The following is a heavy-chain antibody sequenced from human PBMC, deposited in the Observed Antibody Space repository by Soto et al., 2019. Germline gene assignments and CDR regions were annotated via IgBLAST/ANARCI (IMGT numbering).Heavy chain of an antibody. Sequence: QVQLVESGGGVVQPGRSLKLSCVASGFAFRSYGMHWVRQAPGKGLEWVAVISYDGSNKYYADSLKGRFTISRDNSKNTLYLQMNRLRPEDTAMYYCAKEDSLVVVADYWGQGTLVTVSS. V-gene: IGHV3-30*18. J-gene: IGHJ4*02. D-gene: IGHD2-15*01. CDR3: AKEDSLVVVADY. CDR2: ISYDGSNK. CDR1: GFAFRSYG.